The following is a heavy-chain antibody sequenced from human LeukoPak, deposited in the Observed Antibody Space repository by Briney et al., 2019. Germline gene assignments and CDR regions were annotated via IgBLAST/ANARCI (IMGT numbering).Heavy chain of an antibody. CDR2: IYSGGST. V-gene: IGHV3-53*01. J-gene: IGHJ2*01. CDR1: GFTVSSNY. CDR3: ARVMVRGDPYWYFDL. D-gene: IGHD3-10*01. Sequence: GGSLRLSCAVSGFTVSSNYMSWVRQAPGKGLEWVSVIYSGGSTYYADSVKGRFTISRDNSKNTLYLQMNSLRAEDTAVYYCARVMVRGDPYWYFDLWGRGTLVTVSS.